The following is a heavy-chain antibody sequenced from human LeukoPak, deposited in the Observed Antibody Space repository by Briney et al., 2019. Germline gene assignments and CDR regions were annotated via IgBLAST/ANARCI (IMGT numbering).Heavy chain of an antibody. CDR1: GFIFSSYA. V-gene: IGHV3-30*04. J-gene: IGHJ5*02. D-gene: IGHD4-23*01. CDR3: AREEGASTVGNWFDP. Sequence: PGGSLRLSCAASGFIFSSYAMHWVRQAPGEGLEWVAVISYDGSNKYYADSMKGRCTISRDNAKNSLYLQMNSLRAEDTAVYYCAREEGASTVGNWFDPWGQGTLVTVSS. CDR2: ISYDGSNK.